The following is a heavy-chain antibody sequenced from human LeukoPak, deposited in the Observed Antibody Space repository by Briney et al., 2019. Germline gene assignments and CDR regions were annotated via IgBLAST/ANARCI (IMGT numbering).Heavy chain of an antibody. CDR3: ARDTKQLVSLSFDP. Sequence: GASVKVSCKASGYTFTGYYMHWVRQAPGQGLEWMGWINPNSGGTNYAQKFQDRVTMTRDTSISTAYMKLSRLRSDDTAVYYCARDTKQLVSLSFDPWGQGTLVTVSS. V-gene: IGHV1-2*02. CDR1: GYTFTGYY. CDR2: INPNSGGT. D-gene: IGHD6-6*01. J-gene: IGHJ5*02.